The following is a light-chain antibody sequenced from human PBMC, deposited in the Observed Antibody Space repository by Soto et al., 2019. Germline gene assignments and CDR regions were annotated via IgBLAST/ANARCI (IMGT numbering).Light chain of an antibody. CDR1: SSNIGSNT. CDR3: AACDDSLNSPV. CDR2: SNN. Sequence: QSVLTQPPSASGTPGQRVTISCSGSSSNIGSNTVNWYQQLPGTAPKLLIYSNNQRPSGVPDRFSGSKSGTSASLAISGLQSDHEADYYCAACDDSLNSPVFGTGTKVTVL. J-gene: IGLJ1*01. V-gene: IGLV1-44*01.